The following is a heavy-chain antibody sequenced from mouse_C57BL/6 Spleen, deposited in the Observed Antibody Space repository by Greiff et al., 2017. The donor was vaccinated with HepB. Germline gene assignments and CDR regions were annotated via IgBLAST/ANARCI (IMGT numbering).Heavy chain of an antibody. CDR2: INYDGSST. V-gene: IGHV5-16*01. CDR1: GFTFSDYY. Sequence: EVQRVESEGGLVQPGSSMKLSCTASGFTFSDYYMAWVRQVPEKGLEWVANINYDGSSTYYLDSLKSRFIISRDNAKNILYLQMSSLKSEDTATYYCARCYYYGSSPYWYFDVWGTGTTVTVSS. CDR3: ARCYYYGSSPYWYFDV. J-gene: IGHJ1*03. D-gene: IGHD1-1*01.